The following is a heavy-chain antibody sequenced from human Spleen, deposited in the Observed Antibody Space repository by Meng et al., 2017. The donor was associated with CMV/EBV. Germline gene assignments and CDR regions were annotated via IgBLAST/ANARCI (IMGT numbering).Heavy chain of an antibody. CDR3: ATSRGLGAFDI. CDR1: GYMFTGYY. D-gene: IGHD3-10*01. CDR2: INPNTGDT. Sequence: ASVKVSCKASGYMFTGYYLHWVRQAPGQGLEWVGWINPNTGDTNYAQKFQGRVTMTRDTSITTAYMELSRLRSDDTAVYYCATSRGLGAFDIWGQGTMVTVSS. V-gene: IGHV1-2*02. J-gene: IGHJ3*02.